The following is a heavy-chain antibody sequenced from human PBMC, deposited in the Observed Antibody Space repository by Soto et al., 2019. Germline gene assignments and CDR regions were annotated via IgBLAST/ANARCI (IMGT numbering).Heavy chain of an antibody. CDR3: AKDAPYYYDSSGYYGPFDY. CDR2: ISYDGSNK. Sequence: FLKFSCSPSAFPYSGYGMGGVSQAAGTGLYWVALISYDGSNKYYAASVKGRFTISRDNSKNTLYLQMNSLRAEDTAMYYCAKDAPYYYDSSGYYGPFDYWGQGTLV. V-gene: IGHV3-30*18. CDR1: AFPYSGYG. J-gene: IGHJ4*02. D-gene: IGHD3-22*01.